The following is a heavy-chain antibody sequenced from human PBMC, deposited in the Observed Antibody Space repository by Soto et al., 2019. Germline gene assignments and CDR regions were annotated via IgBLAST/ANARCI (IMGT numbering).Heavy chain of an antibody. J-gene: IGHJ4*02. CDR3: AKEDYGDYPLQSRFDY. Sequence: EVQLVESGGGLVQPGRSLRLSCAASGFTLDDYAMHWVRQAPGKGLAWVSGISWNSGSIGYADSVKGRFTISRDNAKNSLYLQMNSLSAEDTALYYCAKEDYGDYPLQSRFDYWGQGTLVTVSS. CDR1: GFTLDDYA. CDR2: ISWNSGSI. V-gene: IGHV3-9*01. D-gene: IGHD4-17*01.